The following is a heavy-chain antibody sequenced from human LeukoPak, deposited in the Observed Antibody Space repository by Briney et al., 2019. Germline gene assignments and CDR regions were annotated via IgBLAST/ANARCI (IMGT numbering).Heavy chain of an antibody. V-gene: IGHV4-4*02. D-gene: IGHD4-23*01. CDR1: GGSISSSNW. J-gene: IGHJ4*02. CDR2: IYYSGST. Sequence: SGTLSLTCAVSGGSISSSNWWSWVRQPPGKGLEWIGYIYYSGSTYYNPSLKSRVTISVDTSKNQFSLKLSSVTAADTAVYYCAREPKGMTTVVGVDYWGQGTLVTVSS. CDR3: AREPKGMTTVVGVDY.